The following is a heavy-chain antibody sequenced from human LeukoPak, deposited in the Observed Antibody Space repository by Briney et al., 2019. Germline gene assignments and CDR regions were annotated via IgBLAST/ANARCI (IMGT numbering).Heavy chain of an antibody. V-gene: IGHV3-30*02. D-gene: IGHD6-13*01. CDR1: GITFSSYG. Sequence: GGSLRLSCAASGITFSSYGIHWVSQAPGKGLEWVAFIRYDGSNKYYADSVKGRFTISRDNSKNTLYLQMNSLRAEDTAVYYCAKDSSSWYTYYYYMDVWGKGTTVTVSS. J-gene: IGHJ6*03. CDR2: IRYDGSNK. CDR3: AKDSSSWYTYYYYMDV.